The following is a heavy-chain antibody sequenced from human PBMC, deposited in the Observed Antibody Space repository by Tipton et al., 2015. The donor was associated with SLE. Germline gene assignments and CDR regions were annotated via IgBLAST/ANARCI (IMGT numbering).Heavy chain of an antibody. J-gene: IGHJ4*02. V-gene: IGHV3-53*05. CDR3: AREVMATWGFDY. Sequence: SLRLSCTASGFTVSSNDMSWVRQAPGKGLEWATLIYSSGSTHYADSVKGRFTMSRDTSRNMVYLQMNTLTAEDTAVYYCAREVMATWGFDYWGQGTLVTVSS. D-gene: IGHD5-24*01. CDR1: GFTVSSND. CDR2: IYSSGST.